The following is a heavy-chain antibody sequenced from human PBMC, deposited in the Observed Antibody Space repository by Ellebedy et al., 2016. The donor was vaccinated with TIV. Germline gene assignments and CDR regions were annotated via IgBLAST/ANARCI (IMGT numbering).Heavy chain of an antibody. Sequence: KVSCXGSGYSFTSYWIGWVRQMPGKGLEWMGIIYPGDSDTRYSPSFQGQVTISADKSISTAYLQWSSLKASDTAMYYCARRDAVLGNFDYWGQGTLVTVSS. V-gene: IGHV5-51*01. CDR1: GYSFTSYW. CDR2: IYPGDSDT. J-gene: IGHJ4*02. D-gene: IGHD2-2*01. CDR3: ARRDAVLGNFDY.